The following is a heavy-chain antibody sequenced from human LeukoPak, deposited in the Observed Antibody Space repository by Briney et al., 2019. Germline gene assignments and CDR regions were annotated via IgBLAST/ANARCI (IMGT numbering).Heavy chain of an antibody. CDR3: ARGTMTTVTYYFDY. Sequence: SETLSLTCTVSGGSTSTYYRSWIRQPPGKGLEWIGEINHSGSTNYNPSLKSRVTISVDTSKNQFSLKLSSVTTADTAVYYCARGTMTTVTYYFDYWGQGTLVTVSS. CDR1: GGSTSTYY. V-gene: IGHV4-34*01. D-gene: IGHD4-17*01. J-gene: IGHJ4*02. CDR2: INHSGST.